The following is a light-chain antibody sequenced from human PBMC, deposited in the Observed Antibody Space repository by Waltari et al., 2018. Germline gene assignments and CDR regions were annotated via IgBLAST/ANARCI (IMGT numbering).Light chain of an antibody. Sequence: DIQMTQSPSSLSASVGDRVTITCRASQSISSYLNWYQQKPGKAPKLLIYAASSLQSGVPSRFSGSGSGTDFTLTISSLQPEDFATYYCQQRYSTPQTFGQGTKLEIK. CDR1: QSISSY. J-gene: IGKJ2*01. CDR3: QQRYSTPQT. CDR2: AAS. V-gene: IGKV1-39*01.